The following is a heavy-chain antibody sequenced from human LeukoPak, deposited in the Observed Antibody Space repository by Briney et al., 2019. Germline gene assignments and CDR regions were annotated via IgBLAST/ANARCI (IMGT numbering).Heavy chain of an antibody. D-gene: IGHD2-2*02. CDR1: GGSISSYY. V-gene: IGHV4-59*08. CDR2: IYYSGST. CDR3: ARGTVVVPAAISPFDF. Sequence: SETLSLTCTVSGGSISSYYWSWIRQPPGKGLEWIGYIYYSGSTNYNPSLKSRVTISVDTSKTQFSLKMSSVTAADTAVYYCARGTVVVPAAISPFDFWGQGTLVIVSS. J-gene: IGHJ4*02.